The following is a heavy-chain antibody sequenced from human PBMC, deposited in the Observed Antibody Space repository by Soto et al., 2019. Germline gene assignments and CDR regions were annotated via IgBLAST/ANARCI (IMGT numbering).Heavy chain of an antibody. Sequence: PGGSLRLSCAASGCAFISYGMHWVRQAPGKGLEWVAVIWYDGSNKYYADSVEGRFTISRDNSKNTLYLQMNSLRAEDTAVYYCARDRVGYYYYMDVWGKGTTVTVSS. CDR3: ARDRVGYYYYMDV. CDR2: IWYDGSNK. J-gene: IGHJ6*03. CDR1: GCAFISYG. V-gene: IGHV3-33*01. D-gene: IGHD2-15*01.